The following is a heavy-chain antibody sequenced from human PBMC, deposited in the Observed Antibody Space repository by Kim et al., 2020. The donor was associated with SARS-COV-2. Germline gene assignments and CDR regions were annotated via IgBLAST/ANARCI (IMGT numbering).Heavy chain of an antibody. CDR3: ARREVSSTSCLDY. D-gene: IGHD2-2*01. V-gene: IGHV3-21*01. J-gene: IGHJ4*02. Sequence: GGSLRLSCAASGFTFSSYSMNWVRQAPGKGLEWVSSISSSSSYIYYADSVKGRFTISRDNAKNSLYLQMNSLRAEDTAVYYCARREVSSTSCLDYWGQGTLVTVSS. CDR2: ISSSSSYI. CDR1: GFTFSSYS.